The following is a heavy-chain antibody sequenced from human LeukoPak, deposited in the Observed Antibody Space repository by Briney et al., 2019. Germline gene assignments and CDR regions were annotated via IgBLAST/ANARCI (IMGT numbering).Heavy chain of an antibody. D-gene: IGHD3-10*01. CDR2: IYYSGST. CDR3: ARAVGSGSFQTYYYMDV. V-gene: IGHV4-59*01. Sequence: SETLSLTCTVSGGSIRSYYWSWIRQPPGKGLEWIAYIYYSGSTNYNPSLKSRVTISVDTSKNQFSLKLSSVTAADTAVYYCARAVGSGSFQTYYYMDVWGKGTTVTISS. CDR1: GGSIRSYY. J-gene: IGHJ6*03.